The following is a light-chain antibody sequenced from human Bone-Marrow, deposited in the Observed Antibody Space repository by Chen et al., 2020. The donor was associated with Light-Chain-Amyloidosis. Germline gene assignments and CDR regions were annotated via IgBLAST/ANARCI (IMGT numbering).Light chain of an antibody. CDR2: DDS. CDR3: QVWDRSSDRPV. Sequence: SYVLTQPSSVSVAPGPTATIACGGNNIESTSVHWYQQTPGQAPLLVVYDDSDRPPGIPERLSGSNSGNTATLNISRVEAGDEADYYCQVWDRSSDRPVFGGGTKLTVL. V-gene: IGLV3-21*02. CDR1: NIESTS. J-gene: IGLJ3*02.